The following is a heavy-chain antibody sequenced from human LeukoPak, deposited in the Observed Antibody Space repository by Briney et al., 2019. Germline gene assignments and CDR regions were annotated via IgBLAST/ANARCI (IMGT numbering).Heavy chain of an antibody. D-gene: IGHD6-13*01. J-gene: IGHJ4*02. Sequence: ASVKVSCKASGYTFTGYYMNWVRQAPGQGLEWMGWINPNSGGTNYAEKLQDCVTMTRDTSISTAYLELSRLTSDDTAVYYCARDSSSRPFDSRGQRTLVTVSS. CDR3: ARDSSSRPFDS. CDR2: INPNSGGT. CDR1: GYTFTGYY. V-gene: IGHV1-2*04.